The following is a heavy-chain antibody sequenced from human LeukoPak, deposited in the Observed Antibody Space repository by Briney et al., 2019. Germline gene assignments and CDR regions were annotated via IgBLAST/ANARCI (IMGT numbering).Heavy chain of an antibody. CDR2: IAHDGTT. CDR3: TRGSRPFCPFGY. V-gene: IGHV4-4*02. J-gene: IGHJ4*02. CDR1: GGPIDITNY. Sequence: ASETLSLTCGVSGGPIDITNYWSWVRQAPGKGLEWIGEIAHDGTTNYNLSLRSRVAMSLDRANNQFSLSLTSVTAADTAIYYCTRGSRPFCPFGYWGQGVLVTVSS. D-gene: IGHD3-16*01.